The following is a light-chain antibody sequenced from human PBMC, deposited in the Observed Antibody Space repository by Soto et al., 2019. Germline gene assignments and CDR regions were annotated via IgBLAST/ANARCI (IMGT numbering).Light chain of an antibody. CDR3: QYYNTWPPEYS. CDR1: QRRTTN. CDR2: GAS. Sequence: IVITQSPATLPVSPGVRATLSCRARQRRTTNLAWYQQSPGQAHRLLIYGASTRATGIPARFSGSGSGTEDTLSISSLQSEDCAVYNCQYYNTWPPEYSLGQGTKVETK. V-gene: IGKV3-15*01. J-gene: IGKJ2*03.